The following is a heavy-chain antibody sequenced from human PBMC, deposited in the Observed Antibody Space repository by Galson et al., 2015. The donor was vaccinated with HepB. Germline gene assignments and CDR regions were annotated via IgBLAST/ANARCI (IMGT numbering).Heavy chain of an antibody. CDR3: AGEDKNVAVAALDS. D-gene: IGHD6-19*01. J-gene: IGHJ4*02. Sequence: SLRLSCAASEFIFSDYGMHWVRQAPGKGLEWVALIWKDGSNKYYSDSVKGRFTISRDNSQKTLYLQMNSLRAEDTAIYYCAGEDKNVAVAALDSWGQGTMVIVSS. V-gene: IGHV3-33*08. CDR1: EFIFSDYG. CDR2: IWKDGSNK.